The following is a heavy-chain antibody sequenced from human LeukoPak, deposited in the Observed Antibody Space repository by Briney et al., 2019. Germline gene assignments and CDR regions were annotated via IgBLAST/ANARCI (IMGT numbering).Heavy chain of an antibody. J-gene: IGHJ1*01. D-gene: IGHD4/OR15-4a*01. CDR1: GFTFDDYG. CDR3: ARDRVLRSAGLNHFQH. CDR2: INWNGGSR. Sequence: PGGSLRLSCAASGFTFDDYGMRGVRQAPGKGLEWASGINWNGGSRGYADSVKGGFTISKDNAKHSLYLQMNSLRAEDTALYYCARDRVLRSAGLNHFQHWGQGTLVTVSS. V-gene: IGHV3-20*04.